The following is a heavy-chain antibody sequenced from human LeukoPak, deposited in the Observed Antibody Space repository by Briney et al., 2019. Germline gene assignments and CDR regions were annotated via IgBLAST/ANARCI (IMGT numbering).Heavy chain of an antibody. CDR3: AFRGLRYFDWLTSLDY. CDR1: GFTFSSYG. J-gene: IGHJ4*02. V-gene: IGHV3-30*03. D-gene: IGHD3-9*01. CDR2: ISYDGSNK. Sequence: GGSLRLSCAASGFTFSSYGMHWVRQAPGKGLEWVAVISYDGSNKYYADSVKGRFTISRDNSKNTLYLQMNGLRAEDTAVYYCAFRGLRYFDWLTSLDYWGQGTLVTVSS.